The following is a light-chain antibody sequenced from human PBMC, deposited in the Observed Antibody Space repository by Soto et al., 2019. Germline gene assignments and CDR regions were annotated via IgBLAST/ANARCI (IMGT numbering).Light chain of an antibody. J-gene: IGKJ5*01. Sequence: TQCPDTLSVSPWEIATLSCRASQRVYSNLAWYQQRPGQAPRLLIYGASTRATGVPARFSGCGSGTEFTLTISSLQSEDFAVYYCQQYTNWPPNTFGQGTRLEI. CDR2: GAS. V-gene: IGKV3-15*01. CDR3: QQYTNWPPNT. CDR1: QRVYSN.